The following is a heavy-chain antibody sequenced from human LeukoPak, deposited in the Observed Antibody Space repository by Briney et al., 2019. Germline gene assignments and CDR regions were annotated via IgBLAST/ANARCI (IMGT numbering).Heavy chain of an antibody. CDR1: GFTFSSYG. J-gene: IGHJ4*02. CDR3: ARDRLAAGLDY. D-gene: IGHD6-13*01. V-gene: IGHV3-33*01. Sequence: GRSLRLSCAAFGFTFSSYGVHWVRQAPGKGLEWVAVIWYDGSNKYYADSVKGRFTISRDSSKNTLYLQMNSLRAEDTAEYYCARDRLAAGLDYWGQGTLVTVSS. CDR2: IWYDGSNK.